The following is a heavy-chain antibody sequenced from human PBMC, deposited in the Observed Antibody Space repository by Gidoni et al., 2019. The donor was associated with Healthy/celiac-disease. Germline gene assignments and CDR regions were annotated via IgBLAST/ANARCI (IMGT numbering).Heavy chain of an antibody. Sequence: QEQLQESGPGLVKPPGTRSLTCPVSGGSISSSNWWSWGRKPPGKGLEWIGEIYHSGSTNYNPSLKGRVTISVDKSNNQFSLKLSSLTAADTAVYYCARLGYSYDYDAFDIWGQGTMVTVSS. CDR2: IYHSGST. J-gene: IGHJ3*02. CDR3: ARLGYSYDYDAFDI. D-gene: IGHD5-18*01. V-gene: IGHV4-4*03. CDR1: GGSISSSNW.